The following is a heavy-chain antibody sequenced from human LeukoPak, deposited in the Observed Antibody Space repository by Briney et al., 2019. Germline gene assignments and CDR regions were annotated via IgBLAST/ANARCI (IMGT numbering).Heavy chain of an antibody. CDR3: GVYSSSWHDY. CDR2: ISGSGGST. CDR1: GFTFSSYA. D-gene: IGHD6-13*01. V-gene: IGHV3-23*01. Sequence: PGGSLRLSCAASGFTFSSYAMSWVRQAPGKGLEWVSVISGSGGSTDYADSVKGRFTISRDNSKNTLYLQMNSLRAEDTAVYYCGVYSSSWHDYWGQGTLVTVSS. J-gene: IGHJ4*02.